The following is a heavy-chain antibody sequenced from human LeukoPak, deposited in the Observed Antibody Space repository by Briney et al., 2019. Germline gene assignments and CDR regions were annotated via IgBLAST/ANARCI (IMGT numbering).Heavy chain of an antibody. CDR1: GYTFTGYY. D-gene: IGHD2-8*01. CDR3: ARPRYCTNGVCYPIFDY. J-gene: IGHJ4*02. CDR2: SNPNSGGT. V-gene: IGHV1-2*02. Sequence: ASVKVSCKASGYTFTGYYMHWVRQAPGQGLEWMGWSNPNSGGTNCAQKFQGRVTMTRDTSISTAYMELSRLRSDDTAVYYCARPRYCTNGVCYPIFDYWGQGTLVTVSS.